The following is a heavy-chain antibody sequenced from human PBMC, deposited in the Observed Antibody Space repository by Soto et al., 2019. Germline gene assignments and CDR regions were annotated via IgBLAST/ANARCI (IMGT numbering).Heavy chain of an antibody. J-gene: IGHJ4*02. CDR1: GYTFTTHG. V-gene: IGHV1-18*01. CDR2: INGNNGNT. CDR3: AGVSPRRAGTRVWFGESDC. Sequence: QVQLVQSGVEVKKPGTSVKVSCRASGYTFTTHGISWVRQAPGQGLEWMGWINGNNGNTNYAQKVQGRVTMTTDTSTTTAYMELGNLRSDVTAVYYCAGVSPRRAGTRVWFGESDCWGQGTLVIVAS. D-gene: IGHD3-10*01.